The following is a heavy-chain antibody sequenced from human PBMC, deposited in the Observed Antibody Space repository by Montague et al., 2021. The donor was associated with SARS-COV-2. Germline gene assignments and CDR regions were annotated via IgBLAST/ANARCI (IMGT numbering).Heavy chain of an antibody. V-gene: IGHV4-39*01. CDR3: ARVVAAISGTVDY. J-gene: IGHJ4*02. CDR2: IYSSGNT. CDR1: GGSISSSSYF. Sequence: SETLSLTCSVSGGSISSSSYFWGWIRQPPGKGLEWIGSIYSSGNTYYNPSLKSRVTISVDTSKNQFSLKLSSVTAADTAVYCCARVVAAISGTVDYWGQGTLVTVSS. D-gene: IGHD5-24*01.